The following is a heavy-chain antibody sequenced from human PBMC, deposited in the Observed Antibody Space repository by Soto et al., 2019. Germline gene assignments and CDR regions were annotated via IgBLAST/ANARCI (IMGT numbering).Heavy chain of an antibody. D-gene: IGHD3-22*01. Sequence: EVQLVESGGGLVQPGGSLRLSCVASGLSFSRNWMHWVRQAPGKGLVWVSRIDIDGSSTTYADSVKGRFTISRDNAKNTLYLQMNSLRVEDTAVYYCVMYKYVSSGYPWFDPWGQGALVTVSS. V-gene: IGHV3-74*01. CDR1: GLSFSRNW. CDR3: VMYKYVSSGYPWFDP. CDR2: IDIDGSST. J-gene: IGHJ5*02.